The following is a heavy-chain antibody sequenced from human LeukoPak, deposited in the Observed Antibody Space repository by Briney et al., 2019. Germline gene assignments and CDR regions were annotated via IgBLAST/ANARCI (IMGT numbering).Heavy chain of an antibody. D-gene: IGHD3-22*01. CDR1: GFTFSDYY. CDR3: ARSGYPYYYYYMDV. J-gene: IGHJ6*03. CDR2: ISSSGSTI. V-gene: IGHV3-11*04. Sequence: GGSLRLSCAASGFTFSDYYMSWIRQAPGKGLEWVSYISSSGSTIYYADSVEGRFTISRDNAKNSLYLQMNSLRAEDTAVYYCARSGYPYYYYYMDVWGKGTTVTVSS.